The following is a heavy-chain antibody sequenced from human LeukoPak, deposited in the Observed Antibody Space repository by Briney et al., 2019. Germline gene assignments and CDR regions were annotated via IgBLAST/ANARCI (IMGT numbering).Heavy chain of an antibody. Sequence: PGGSLRLSCAASGFTFSSHWMSWVRQAPGKGLQWVGNIKVDGRENYYLDSVKGRFTISRDNAQNSLYLQMNSLRAEDTAVYYCARLVSAAASFDYWGQGTLVTVSS. CDR1: GFTFSSHW. CDR3: ARLVSAAASFDY. J-gene: IGHJ4*02. CDR2: IKVDGREN. D-gene: IGHD6-13*01. V-gene: IGHV3-7*01.